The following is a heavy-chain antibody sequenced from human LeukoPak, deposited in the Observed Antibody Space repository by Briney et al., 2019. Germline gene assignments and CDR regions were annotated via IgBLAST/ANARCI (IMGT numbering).Heavy chain of an antibody. CDR2: INHSGST. CDR1: GVSFSGYY. V-gene: IGHV4-34*01. J-gene: IGHJ6*03. Sequence: SETLSLTCAVYGVSFSGYYWSWIRQPPGKGLEWIGEINHSGSTNYNPSLKSRVTISVDTSKNQFSLKLSSVTAADTAVYYCAPLRNYYYYMDVWGKGTTVTVSS. CDR3: APLRNYYYYMDV.